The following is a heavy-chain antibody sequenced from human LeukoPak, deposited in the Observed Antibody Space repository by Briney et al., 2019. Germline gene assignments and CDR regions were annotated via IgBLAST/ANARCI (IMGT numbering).Heavy chain of an antibody. V-gene: IGHV1-2*02. CDR3: ARGNSIRVNAFDY. CDR1: GYTFTGYY. D-gene: IGHD1-7*01. J-gene: IGHJ4*02. CDR2: INPNSGGT. Sequence: ASVKVSCKASGYTFTGYYMHWVRQAPGQGLEWMGWINPNSGGTNYAQKFQGRVTMTRDTSISTAYMELSRLRSDDTAVYYCARGNSIRVNAFDYWGKGTLVTVSS.